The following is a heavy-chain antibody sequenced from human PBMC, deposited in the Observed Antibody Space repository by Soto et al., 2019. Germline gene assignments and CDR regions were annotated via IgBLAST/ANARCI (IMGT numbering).Heavy chain of an antibody. V-gene: IGHV1-46*01. J-gene: IGHJ4*01. Sequence: ASVKVSCKASGYTFTSYHMHWERQAPGQGLEWMGKINPRSGSTSYARKFQGRVTMTRDTSTSTVYMELSSLRSEDAAVYYCARDQDSSGYHYFDYWGQGTLVTVSS. D-gene: IGHD3-22*01. CDR2: INPRSGST. CDR3: ARDQDSSGYHYFDY. CDR1: GYTFTSYH.